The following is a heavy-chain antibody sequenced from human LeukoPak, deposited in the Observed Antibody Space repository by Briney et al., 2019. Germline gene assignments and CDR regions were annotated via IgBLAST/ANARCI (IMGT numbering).Heavy chain of an antibody. CDR1: GGSISSSSYY. V-gene: IGHV4-39*07. D-gene: IGHD5-12*01. Sequence: PLETLSLTCTVSGGSISSSSYYWGWIRQPPGKGLEWIGSIYHSGSTNYNPSLKSRVTISVDKSKNQFSLKLSSVTAADTAVYYCARAASGYQPFDIWGQGTMVTVSS. CDR3: ARAASGYQPFDI. CDR2: IYHSGST. J-gene: IGHJ3*02.